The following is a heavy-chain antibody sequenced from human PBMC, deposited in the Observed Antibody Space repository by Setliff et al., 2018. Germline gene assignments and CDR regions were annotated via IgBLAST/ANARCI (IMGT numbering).Heavy chain of an antibody. CDR2: VGYNGNT. CDR3: ARVALVVVIRNAFDI. Sequence: SETLSLTCTVSGGSINNYHWNWIRQPPGKGLEWIGYVGYNGNTHYNPSLKSRVTISVDTSKNQFSLKLSSVTAADTAVYYCARVALVVVIRNAFDIWGQGTMVT. D-gene: IGHD2-21*01. CDR1: GGSINNYH. V-gene: IGHV4-59*12. J-gene: IGHJ3*02.